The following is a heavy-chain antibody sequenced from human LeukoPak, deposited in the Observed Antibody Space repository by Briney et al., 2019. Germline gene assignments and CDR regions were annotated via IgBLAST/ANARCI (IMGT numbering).Heavy chain of an antibody. V-gene: IGHV1-8*01. CDR3: ARGVYGGDGVAEKVGPWDPPSHY. D-gene: IGHD3-16*01. CDR2: MNPNSGNT. J-gene: IGHJ4*02. CDR1: GYTFTSYD. Sequence: ASVKVSCKASGYTFTSYDINWVRQATGQGLEWMGWMNPNSGNTGYAQKFQGRVTMTRNTSISTAYMELRSLRSDDTAVYYCARGVYGGDGVAEKVGPWDPPSHYWGQGTLVTVSS.